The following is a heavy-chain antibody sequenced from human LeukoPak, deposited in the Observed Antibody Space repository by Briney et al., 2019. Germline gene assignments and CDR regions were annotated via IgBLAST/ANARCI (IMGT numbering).Heavy chain of an antibody. J-gene: IGHJ6*02. Sequence: SVKVSCKASGGTFSSYAISWVRQAPGQGLAWMGRIIPILGIANYAQKFQGRVTITADKSTSTAYMELSSLRSEDTAVYYCARRIAPTNYYGMDVWGQGTTVTVSS. V-gene: IGHV1-69*04. CDR2: IIPILGIA. CDR3: ARRIAPTNYYGMDV. D-gene: IGHD2/OR15-2a*01. CDR1: GGTFSSYA.